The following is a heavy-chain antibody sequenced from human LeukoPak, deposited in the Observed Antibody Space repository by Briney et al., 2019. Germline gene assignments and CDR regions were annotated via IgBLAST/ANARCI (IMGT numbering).Heavy chain of an antibody. V-gene: IGHV1-46*01. CDR1: GYTFTSYY. CDR2: INPSGGST. CDR3: ARAPYYDIWSGYYPVDY. Sequence: ASVKVSCKASGYTFTSYYMHWVRQAPGQGLEWMGIINPSGGSTSYAQKFQGRVTMTRDTSTSTVYMELSSLRSDDTAVYYCARAPYYDIWSGYYPVDYWGQGTLVTVSS. D-gene: IGHD3-3*01. J-gene: IGHJ4*02.